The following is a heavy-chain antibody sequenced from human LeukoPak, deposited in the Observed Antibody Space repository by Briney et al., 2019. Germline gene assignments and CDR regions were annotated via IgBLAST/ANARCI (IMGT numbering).Heavy chain of an antibody. D-gene: IGHD6-13*01. J-gene: IGHJ4*02. CDR3: AKDGLGQQLVYYFDY. CDR2: ISGSGGST. CDR1: GFTFSSYA. V-gene: IGHV3-23*01. Sequence: GGSLRLSCAASGFTFSSYAMSWVRQAPGKGLEWVSAISGSGGSTYYADSVKGRFTISRDNSKNTLYLQMNSLRAEDTAVYYCAKDGLGQQLVYYFDYRGQGTLVTVSS.